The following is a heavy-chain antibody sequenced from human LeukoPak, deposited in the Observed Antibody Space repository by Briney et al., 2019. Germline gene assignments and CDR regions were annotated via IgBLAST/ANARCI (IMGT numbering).Heavy chain of an antibody. CDR3: ARVPVTYYDFWSGYYDY. D-gene: IGHD3-3*01. CDR1: GYTLTELS. V-gene: IGHV1-46*01. CDR2: IKPSGGST. Sequence: ASVKVSCKVSGYTLTELSMHWVRQAPGQGLEWMGIIKPSGGSTSYAQKFQGRVTMTRDTSTSTVYMELSSLRSEDTAVYYCARVPVTYYDFWSGYYDYWGQGTLVTVSS. J-gene: IGHJ4*02.